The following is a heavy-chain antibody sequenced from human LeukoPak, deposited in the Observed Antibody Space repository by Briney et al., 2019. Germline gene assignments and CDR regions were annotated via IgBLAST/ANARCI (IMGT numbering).Heavy chain of an antibody. Sequence: GGSLRLSRAASEFTFSNNWMSWVRQAPGKGPEWVASIKEDGSIKYYVDSVKGRFTISRDNAKNSLYLQMSSLRAEDTAVYYCASFGILVSWGAFDIWGQGTMVTVSS. V-gene: IGHV3-7*01. CDR1: EFTFSNNW. J-gene: IGHJ3*02. D-gene: IGHD5/OR15-5a*01. CDR2: IKEDGSIK. CDR3: ASFGILVSWGAFDI.